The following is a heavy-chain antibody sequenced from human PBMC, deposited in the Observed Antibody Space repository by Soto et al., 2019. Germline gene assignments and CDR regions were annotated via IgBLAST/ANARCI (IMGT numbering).Heavy chain of an antibody. Sequence: QVQLQESGPGLVKPSQTLSLTCTVSGGSISSGDYYWSWIRQHPGKGLEWIGYIYYSGSTYYNPSLKSPVTISVDTSKNQSYLKLSSVPAADTAVYSCARASPVVTDDWGQGTTVTVSS. V-gene: IGHV4-30-4*01. J-gene: IGHJ6*02. CDR2: IYYSGST. CDR1: GGSISSGDYY. D-gene: IGHD5-18*01. CDR3: ARASPVVTDD.